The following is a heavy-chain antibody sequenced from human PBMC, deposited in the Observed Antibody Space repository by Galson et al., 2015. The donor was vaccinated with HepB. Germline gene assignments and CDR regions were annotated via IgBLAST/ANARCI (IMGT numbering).Heavy chain of an antibody. CDR3: ARGGGDIVVVPAALDY. Sequence: SLRLSCAASGFTFSSYGMHWVRQAPGKGLEWVAVIWYDGSNKYYADSVKGRFTISRDNSKNTLYLQMNSLRAEDTAVYYCARGGGDIVVVPAALDYWGQGTLVTVSS. CDR1: GFTFSSYG. D-gene: IGHD2-2*01. V-gene: IGHV3-33*08. J-gene: IGHJ4*02. CDR2: IWYDGSNK.